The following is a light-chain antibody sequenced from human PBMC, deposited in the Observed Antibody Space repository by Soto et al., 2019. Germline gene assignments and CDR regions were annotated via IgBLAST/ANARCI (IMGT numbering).Light chain of an antibody. CDR2: KAS. CDR3: QHYNSYSEA. J-gene: IGKJ1*01. V-gene: IGKV1-5*03. Sequence: DIQMTHSPSTLSGSVGDRVTITCRASQTISSWLAWYQQKPGKAPKLLIYKASTLKSGVPSRFSGSGSGTEFTLTISSLQPDDFATYYCQHYNSYSEAFGQGTQVDIK. CDR1: QTISSW.